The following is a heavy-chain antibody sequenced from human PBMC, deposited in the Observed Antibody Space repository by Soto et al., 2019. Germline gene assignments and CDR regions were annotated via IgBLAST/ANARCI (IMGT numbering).Heavy chain of an antibody. CDR3: ARGKFYAFDI. V-gene: IGHV4-4*02. Sequence: QAQLQESGPGLVKPSGTLSLTCAVSGVSISIPNWWAWVRQAPGKGLEWIGEIDHSGTTNYNPSLNSRVTISLDRSKNQFSLRLTSVAAADTAVYFCARGKFYAFDIWGQGTMVTVSS. J-gene: IGHJ3*02. CDR2: IDHSGTT. CDR1: GVSISIPNW.